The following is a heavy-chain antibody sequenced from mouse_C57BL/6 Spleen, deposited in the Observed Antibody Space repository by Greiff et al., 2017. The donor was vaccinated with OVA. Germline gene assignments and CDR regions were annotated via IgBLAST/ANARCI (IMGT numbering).Heavy chain of an antibody. D-gene: IGHD2-4*01. CDR3: ARGGDYGGAMDY. CDR2: IYPGDGDT. Sequence: QVQLQQSGAELVKPGASVKISCKASGYAFSSYWMNWVKQRPGKGLEWIGQIYPGDGDTNYNGKFKGKATLTADKSSSTAYMQLSSLTSEDSAVYFCARGGDYGGAMDYWGQGTSVTVSS. CDR1: GYAFSSYW. V-gene: IGHV1-80*01. J-gene: IGHJ4*01.